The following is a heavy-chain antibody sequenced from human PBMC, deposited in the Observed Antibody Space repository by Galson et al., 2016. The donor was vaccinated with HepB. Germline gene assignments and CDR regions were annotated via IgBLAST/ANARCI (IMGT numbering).Heavy chain of an antibody. CDR1: GYRFTTYW. V-gene: IGHV5-51*01. D-gene: IGHD6-19*01. CDR2: IYPGDSET. CDR3: GRIGYSSGHDY. Sequence: QSGAEVKKPGESLKISCQGSGYRFTTYWIGWVRQTPGIGLEWMGIIYPGDSETKYSPSFQGQVTISVDKSISTVYLQWSGLKASDTAMYYCGRIGYSSGHDYWGQGTLVTVSS. J-gene: IGHJ4*02.